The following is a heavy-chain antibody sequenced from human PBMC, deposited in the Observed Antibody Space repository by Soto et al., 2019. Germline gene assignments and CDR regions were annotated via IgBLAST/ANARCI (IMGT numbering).Heavy chain of an antibody. CDR1: GGSISSYY. CDR3: ARGSHFDSSGYVY. D-gene: IGHD3-22*01. V-gene: IGHV4-59*01. CDR2: IYYSGST. Sequence: SETLSLTCTVSGGSISSYYWSWIRQPPGKGLEWIGYIYYSGSTNYNPSLKSRVNISAGKSKNQFSLNLSSATAADTAVYYCARGSHFDSSGYVYWGQGALVTVSS. J-gene: IGHJ4*02.